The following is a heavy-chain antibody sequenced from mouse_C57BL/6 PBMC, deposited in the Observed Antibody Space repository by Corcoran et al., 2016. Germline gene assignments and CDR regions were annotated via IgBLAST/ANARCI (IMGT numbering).Heavy chain of an antibody. CDR2: IYPRSGNT. V-gene: IGHV1-81*01. J-gene: IGHJ3*01. D-gene: IGHD1-1*01. CDR3: ALQGLFSWFAY. Sequence: QVQLQQSGAELARPGASVKLSCKASGYTFTSYGISWVKQRTGQGLEWIGEIYPRSGNTYYNEKFKGKATLTADKSSSTAYMELRSLTSEDSAVYFCALQGLFSWFAYWGQGTLVTVSA. CDR1: GYTFTSYG.